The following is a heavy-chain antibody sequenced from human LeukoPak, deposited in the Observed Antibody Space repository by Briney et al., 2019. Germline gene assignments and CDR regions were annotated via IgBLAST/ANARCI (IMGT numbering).Heavy chain of an antibody. Sequence: GGSLRLSCAVSGLTFSDYSMTWVRQAPGKGLFWVSGISAGGGSTYYADSVKGRFTISRDNSRNTLYLQMNSLSTEDTAVYYCAKDAAGPEYWGQGTLVTVSS. V-gene: IGHV3-23*01. D-gene: IGHD6-13*01. CDR3: AKDAAGPEY. J-gene: IGHJ4*02. CDR2: ISAGGGST. CDR1: GLTFSDYS.